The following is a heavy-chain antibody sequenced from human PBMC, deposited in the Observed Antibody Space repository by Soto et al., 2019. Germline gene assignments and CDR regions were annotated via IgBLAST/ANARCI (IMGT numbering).Heavy chain of an antibody. Sequence: PSETLSLTCTVSGGSISSYYWSWIRQPPGKGLEWIGYIYYSGSTNYNPALKSRVTTSVDTSKNQFSLKLTSVTAADTAVYYCARDRVGVSSNWFDSWGRGTLVTVSS. CDR3: ARDRVGVSSNWFDS. D-gene: IGHD1-26*01. J-gene: IGHJ5*01. CDR2: IYYSGST. CDR1: GGSISSYY. V-gene: IGHV4-59*01.